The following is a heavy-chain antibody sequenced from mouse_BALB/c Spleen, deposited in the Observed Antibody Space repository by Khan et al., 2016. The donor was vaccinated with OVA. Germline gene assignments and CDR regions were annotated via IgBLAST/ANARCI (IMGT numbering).Heavy chain of an antibody. CDR1: GYSITTNYA. CDR3: TRKNYYGCAVDY. D-gene: IGHD1-2*01. J-gene: IGHJ4*01. Sequence: EVQLQESGPGLVKPSQSLSLTCTVTGYSITTNYAWDWIRQFPGNKLEWMGFISYSGSTSYNPSLKSRISITRDTSTNQFFLQLNSVTTEDTATYYYTRKNYYGCAVDYWGQGTSVTVSS. V-gene: IGHV3-2*02. CDR2: ISYSGST.